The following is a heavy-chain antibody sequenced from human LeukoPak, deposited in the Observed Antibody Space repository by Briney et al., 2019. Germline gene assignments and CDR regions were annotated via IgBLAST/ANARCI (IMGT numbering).Heavy chain of an antibody. CDR3: ARRDSSGYLAHFDY. CDR2: IYYSGST. V-gene: IGHV4-39*07. Sequence: PSETLSLTCTVSGGSISSSSYYWGWIRQPPGKGLEWIGSIYYSGSTYYNPSLKSRVTISVDTSKNQFSLKLSSVTAADTAVYYCARRDSSGYLAHFDYWGQGTLVTVSS. D-gene: IGHD3-22*01. CDR1: GGSISSSSYY. J-gene: IGHJ4*02.